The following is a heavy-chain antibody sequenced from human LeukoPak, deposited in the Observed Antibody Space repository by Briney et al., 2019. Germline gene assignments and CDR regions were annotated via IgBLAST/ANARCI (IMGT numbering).Heavy chain of an antibody. CDR2: ISYDGSNK. CDR3: AKDHIIAAAGTFYYFDY. V-gene: IGHV3-30-3*01. D-gene: IGHD6-13*01. CDR1: GFTFSSYA. J-gene: IGHJ4*02. Sequence: GGSLRLSCAASGFTFSSYAMHWVRQAPGKGLEWVAVISYDGSNKYYADSVKGRFTISRDNSKNSLYLQMNSLRAEDTALYYCAKDHIIAAAGTFYYFDYWGQGTLVTVSS.